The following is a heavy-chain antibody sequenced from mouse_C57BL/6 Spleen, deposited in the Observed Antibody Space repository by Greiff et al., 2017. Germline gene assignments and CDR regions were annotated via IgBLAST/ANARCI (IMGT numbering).Heavy chain of an antibody. CDR3: ARETYYGSSYGYFDV. D-gene: IGHD1-1*01. V-gene: IGHV1-61*01. J-gene: IGHJ1*03. CDR1: GYTFTSYW. Sequence: VQLQQPGAELVRPGSSVKLSCKASGYTFTSYWMDWVKQRPGQGLEWIGNIYPSDSETHYNQKFKDKATLTVDKSSSTAYMQLSSLTSEDSAVYYCARETYYGSSYGYFDVWGTGTTVTVSS. CDR2: IYPSDSET.